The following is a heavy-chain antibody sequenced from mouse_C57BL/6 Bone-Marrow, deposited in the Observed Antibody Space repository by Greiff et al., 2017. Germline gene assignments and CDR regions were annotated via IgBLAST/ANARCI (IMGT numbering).Heavy chain of an antibody. CDR3: ATYYYGSSYGY. Sequence: VKLQESGPELVKPGASVKISCKASGYAFSSSWMNWVKQRPGKGLEWIGRIYPGDGDTNYNGKFKGKAKLTADKSSSTAYRQLSSLTSEDSAVYFCATYYYGSSYGYWGQGTTLTVSS. CDR1: GYAFSSSW. V-gene: IGHV1-82*01. D-gene: IGHD1-1*01. CDR2: IYPGDGDT. J-gene: IGHJ2*01.